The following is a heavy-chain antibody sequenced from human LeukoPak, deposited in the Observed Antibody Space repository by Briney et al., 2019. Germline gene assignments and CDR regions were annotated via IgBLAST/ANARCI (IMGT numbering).Heavy chain of an antibody. Sequence: GESLKISCKGSEYSFTSYWIGWVRQMPGKGLEWMGIIYPGDSDTRYSPSFQGQVTISADKSISTAYLQWSSLKASDTAMYYCARQSSRGYYYDSSGYDPWGQGTLVTVSS. V-gene: IGHV5-51*01. CDR3: ARQSSRGYYYDSSGYDP. CDR2: IYPGDSDT. J-gene: IGHJ4*02. CDR1: EYSFTSYW. D-gene: IGHD3-22*01.